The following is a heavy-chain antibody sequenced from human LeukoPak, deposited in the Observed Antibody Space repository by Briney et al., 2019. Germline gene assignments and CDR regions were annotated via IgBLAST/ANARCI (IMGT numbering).Heavy chain of an antibody. CDR2: INPNSGGT. CDR3: AIDSSGYYYFDY. Sequence: ALVKVSCKASGYTFTGYCLHWVRQAPGQGLEWMGWINPNSGGTNYAQKFQGRVTMTRDTSISTAYMELSGLRSGDTAVYYCAIDSSGYYYFDYWGQVTLVTVSS. J-gene: IGHJ4*02. D-gene: IGHD3-22*01. V-gene: IGHV1-2*02. CDR1: GYTFTGYC.